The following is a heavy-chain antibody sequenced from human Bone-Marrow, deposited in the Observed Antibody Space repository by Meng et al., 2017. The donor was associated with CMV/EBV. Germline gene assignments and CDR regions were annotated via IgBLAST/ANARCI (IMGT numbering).Heavy chain of an antibody. CDR3: ARVGGPINWFDP. Sequence: SETLSLTCTVSGYSISSGYYWGWIRQPPGKGLEWIGSIYHSGSTYYNPSLKSRVTISVDTSKNQFSLKLSSVTAADTAVYYCARVGGPINWFDPWGQGTLVTVPS. CDR2: IYHSGST. CDR1: GYSISSGYY. J-gene: IGHJ5*02. D-gene: IGHD3-16*01. V-gene: IGHV4-38-2*02.